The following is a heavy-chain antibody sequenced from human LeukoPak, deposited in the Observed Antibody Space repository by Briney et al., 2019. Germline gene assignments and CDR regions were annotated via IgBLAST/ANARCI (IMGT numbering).Heavy chain of an antibody. D-gene: IGHD2-2*01. CDR3: ARGPGHCSSTSCYDAFDI. J-gene: IGHJ3*02. V-gene: IGHV4-34*01. CDR1: GGSFNGYY. CDR2: INHSGST. Sequence: TSETLSLTCAVYGGSFNGYYWSWIRQPPGKGLEWIGEINHSGSTNYNPSLKSRVTISVDTSKNQFSLKLSSVTAADTAVYYCARGPGHCSSTSCYDAFDIWGQGTMVTVSS.